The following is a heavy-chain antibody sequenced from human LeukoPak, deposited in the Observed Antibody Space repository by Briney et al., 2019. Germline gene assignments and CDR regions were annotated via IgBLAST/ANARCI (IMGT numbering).Heavy chain of an antibody. J-gene: IGHJ4*02. CDR1: GFSFSRYS. CDR3: ARDYPQLGWDY. V-gene: IGHV3-21*01. CDR2: ISSSSSYI. Sequence: NPGGSLRLSCASFGFSFSRYSMNWVRQAPGKGLGWVSSISSSSSYIYYADSVKGRFTISRDNAKNSLYLQMNSLRAEDTAVYYCARDYPQLGWDYWGQGNLVTVSS. D-gene: IGHD1-1*01.